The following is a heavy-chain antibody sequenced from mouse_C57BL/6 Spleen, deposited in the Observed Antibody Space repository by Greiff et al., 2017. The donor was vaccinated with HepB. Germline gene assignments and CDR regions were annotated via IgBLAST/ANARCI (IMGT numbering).Heavy chain of an antibody. D-gene: IGHD1-1*01. J-gene: IGHJ1*03. CDR3: VGGSSYVGYFDV. Sequence: DVKLVESGGGLVQPKGSLKLSCAASGFSFNTYAMNWVRQAPGKGLEWVALIRSKSNNYATYYADSVKDRFTISRDDSESMLYLQMNNLKTEDTAMYYCVGGSSYVGYFDVWGTGTTVTVSS. CDR2: IRSKSNNYAT. CDR1: GFSFNTYA. V-gene: IGHV10-1*01.